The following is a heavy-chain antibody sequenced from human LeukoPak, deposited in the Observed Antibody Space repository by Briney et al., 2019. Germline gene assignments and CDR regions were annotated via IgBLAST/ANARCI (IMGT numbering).Heavy chain of an antibody. Sequence: ASVKVSCKASGYTFTAYYMHWVRQAPGQGLEWMGWISAYNGNTNYAQKLQGRVTMTTDTSTSTAYMELRSLRSDDTAVYYCARVEIQVAGTYDFDYWGQGTLVTVSS. D-gene: IGHD6-19*01. J-gene: IGHJ4*02. V-gene: IGHV1-18*04. CDR2: ISAYNGNT. CDR1: GYTFTAYY. CDR3: ARVEIQVAGTYDFDY.